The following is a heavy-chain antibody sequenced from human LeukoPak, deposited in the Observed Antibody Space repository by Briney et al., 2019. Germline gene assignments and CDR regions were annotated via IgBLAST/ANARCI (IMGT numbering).Heavy chain of an antibody. D-gene: IGHD3-16*01. V-gene: IGHV4-59*12. CDR1: GGSISNYY. Sequence: SETLSLTCTVSGGSISNYYWSWIRHPPGKGLEWIGYIYYSGSTNYHPSLKSRVSISIGTSKKQFSLKLTSVAAADTGVYYCARLTLRDDAFDIWGQGTMVTVSS. CDR3: ARLTLRDDAFDI. J-gene: IGHJ3*02. CDR2: IYYSGST.